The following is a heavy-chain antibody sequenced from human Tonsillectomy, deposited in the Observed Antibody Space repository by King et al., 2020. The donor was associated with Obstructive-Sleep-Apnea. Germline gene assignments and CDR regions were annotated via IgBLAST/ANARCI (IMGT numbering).Heavy chain of an antibody. CDR3: AKDGGGDSIFDY. V-gene: IGHV3-43*01. D-gene: IGHD4-23*01. CDR1: GFTFDDYT. J-gene: IGHJ4*02. CDR2: ISWDGGST. Sequence: QLVQSGGVVVQPGGSLRLSCAASGFTFDDYTMHWGRQSPVKGLEWVSLISWDGGSTYYADSVKGRFTISRDNSKNSLYLQMNSLRTEDTALYYCAKDGGGDSIFDYWGQGTLVTVSS.